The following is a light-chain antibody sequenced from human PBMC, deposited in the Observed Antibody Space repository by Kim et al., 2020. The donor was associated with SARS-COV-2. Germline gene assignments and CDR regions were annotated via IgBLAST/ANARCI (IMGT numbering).Light chain of an antibody. J-gene: IGKJ2*01. CDR1: QSVSSN. V-gene: IGKV3-15*01. CDR2: GAS. Sequence: VSTGERATRSRRASQSVSSNLAWYQQKPGQAPRPLIYGASTRATGIPARYSGSGSGTEFTLTISSLQSEDFAVYYCQQYNNWAPYTFGQGTKLEI. CDR3: QQYNNWAPYT.